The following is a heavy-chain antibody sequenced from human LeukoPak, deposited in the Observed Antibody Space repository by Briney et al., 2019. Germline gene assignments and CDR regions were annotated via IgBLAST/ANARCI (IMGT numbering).Heavy chain of an antibody. CDR3: AKDLVTPRRVGSSEKLDY. V-gene: IGHV3-23*01. CDR1: GFTFSSYA. Sequence: GGSLRLSCAASGFTFSSYAMSWVRQAPGKGLEWVSAISGSGGSTSYADSVRGRFTISRDNSKNTLYLEMISLRAEDTAIYYCAKDLVTPRRVGSSEKLDYWGQGTLVTVSS. CDR2: ISGSGGST. J-gene: IGHJ4*02. D-gene: IGHD1-26*01.